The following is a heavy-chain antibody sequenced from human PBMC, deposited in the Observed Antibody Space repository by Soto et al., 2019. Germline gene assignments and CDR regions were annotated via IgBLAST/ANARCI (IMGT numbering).Heavy chain of an antibody. Sequence: EVQLVESGGGLVKPGGSLRLSCAASGFTFSNAWMNWVRQAPGKGLEWVGRIKSKTDGGTTDYAAPVKGRFTISRDDSKNTLYLQMNSLKTDDTAVYYCTTPTKLAAQPQGYYYGMDVWGQGTTVTVSS. D-gene: IGHD6-6*01. CDR1: GFTFSNAW. CDR2: IKSKTDGGTT. CDR3: TTPTKLAAQPQGYYYGMDV. V-gene: IGHV3-15*07. J-gene: IGHJ6*02.